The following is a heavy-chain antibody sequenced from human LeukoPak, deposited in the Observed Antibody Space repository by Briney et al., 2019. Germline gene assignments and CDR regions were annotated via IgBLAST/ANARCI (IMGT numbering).Heavy chain of an antibody. Sequence: PSQTLSLTCTVSGGSISSGSYYWSWIRQPAGKGLEWIGRIYTSGSTNYNPSLKSRVTISVDTSKNQFSLKLSSVTAADTAVYYCAGGSYAFDIWGQGTMVTVSS. CDR3: AGGSYAFDI. CDR1: GGSISSGSYY. CDR2: IYTSGST. V-gene: IGHV4-61*02. D-gene: IGHD1-26*01. J-gene: IGHJ3*02.